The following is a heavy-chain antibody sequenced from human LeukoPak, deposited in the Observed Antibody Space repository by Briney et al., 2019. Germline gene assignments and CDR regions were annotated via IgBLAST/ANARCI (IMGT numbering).Heavy chain of an antibody. CDR1: GYTFTGYY. J-gene: IGHJ4*02. CDR3: ARGPLGSSWYLKLDD. CDR2: INPNSGGT. D-gene: IGHD6-13*01. V-gene: IGHV1-2*02. Sequence: ASVKVSSKASGYTFTGYYMHWVRQAPGQGLEWMGWINPNSGGTNYAQKFQGRVTMTRDTSISTAYMELSRLRSDDTAVYYCARGPLGSSWYLKLDDWGQGTLVTVSS.